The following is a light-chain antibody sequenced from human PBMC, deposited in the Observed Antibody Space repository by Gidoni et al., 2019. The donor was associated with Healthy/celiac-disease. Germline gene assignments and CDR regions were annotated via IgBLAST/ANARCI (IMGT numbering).Light chain of an antibody. CDR1: ALPKQY. V-gene: IGLV3-25*03. CDR2: KDS. J-gene: IGLJ3*02. CDR3: QSADSSGPV. Sequence: SYELTQPPSVSVSPGQTARITCSGGALPKQYAYWYQQKPGQAPVLVIYKDSERPSGIPERFSGSSSGTTVTLTISGVQAEDEADYYCQSADSSGPVFGGGTKLTVL.